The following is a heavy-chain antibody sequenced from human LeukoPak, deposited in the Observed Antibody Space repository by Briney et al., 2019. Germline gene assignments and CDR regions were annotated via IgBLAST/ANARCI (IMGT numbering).Heavy chain of an antibody. CDR1: GGTFSSYA. J-gene: IGHJ5*02. Sequence: SVKVSCKASGGTFSSYAIIWVRQAPGQGLEWMGGIIPIFGTANYAQKFQGRVTMTRDTSISTAYMELSRLRSDDTAVYYCARDEGGYNLWGQGTLVTVSS. D-gene: IGHD5-12*01. V-gene: IGHV1-69*05. CDR3: ARDEGGYNL. CDR2: IIPIFGTA.